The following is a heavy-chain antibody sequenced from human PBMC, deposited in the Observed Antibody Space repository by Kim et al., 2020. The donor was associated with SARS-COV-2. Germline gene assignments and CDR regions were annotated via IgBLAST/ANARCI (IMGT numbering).Heavy chain of an antibody. CDR2: ISNTGTP. J-gene: IGHJ6*02. V-gene: IGHV4-59*08. Sequence: SETLSLTCNVSGDSISSHSWSWVRQPPGKGLEWIAFISNTGTPYYNPSHESRVIISIDTSKNQFSLSLTSPTAADTAVYYCARHGLSHPRHGMDVWRQGTTVIVTS. CDR1: GDSISSHS. CDR3: ARHGLSHPRHGMDV.